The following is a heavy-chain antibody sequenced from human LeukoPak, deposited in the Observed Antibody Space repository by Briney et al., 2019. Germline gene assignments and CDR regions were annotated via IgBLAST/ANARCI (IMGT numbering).Heavy chain of an antibody. J-gene: IGHJ6*03. CDR3: ARECYYYMDV. CDR1: GFTFDDYA. Sequence: PGGSLRLSCAASGFTFDDYAMHWVRQGPGKGLEWVSGISWNSGSIAYADSVKGRFTISRDNAKNSLYQQMNSLRAEDTAVYYCARECYYYMDVWGKGTTVTVSS. CDR2: ISWNSGSI. V-gene: IGHV3-9*01.